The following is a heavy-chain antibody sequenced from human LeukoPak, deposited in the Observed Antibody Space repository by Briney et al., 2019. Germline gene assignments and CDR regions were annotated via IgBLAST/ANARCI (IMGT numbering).Heavy chain of an antibody. CDR3: ARVLAVAGTDYDY. CDR1: GFTLSSYS. J-gene: IGHJ4*02. V-gene: IGHV3-21*01. Sequence: GGSLRLSCAASGFTLSSYSMTWVRQAPGKGLEWVSSISSSSRYIYYADSMKGRFTISRDNAKNSLYLQMNSLRAEDTAVYYCARVLAVAGTDYDYWGQGTLITVSS. CDR2: ISSSSRYI. D-gene: IGHD6-19*01.